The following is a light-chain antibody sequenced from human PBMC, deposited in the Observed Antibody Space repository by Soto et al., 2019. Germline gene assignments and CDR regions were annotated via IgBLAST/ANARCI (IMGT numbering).Light chain of an antibody. CDR1: SGDIGAYNY. J-gene: IGLJ2*01. Sequence: QSALTQPPSASGSPGQSVTISCTGTSGDIGAYNYVSWYQQHPGKAPKLMIYEVNKRPSGVPGRFSGSKSGKTASLTVSGLQAEDEADYYCSSYAGKNEIFGGGTQLTVL. V-gene: IGLV2-8*01. CDR2: EVN. CDR3: SSYAGKNEI.